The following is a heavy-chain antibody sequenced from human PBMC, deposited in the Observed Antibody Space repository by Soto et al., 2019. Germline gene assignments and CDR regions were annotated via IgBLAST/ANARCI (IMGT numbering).Heavy chain of an antibody. J-gene: IGHJ4*02. Sequence: QVQLVQSGAGVKQPGSSVRVSCKASGGTFSSYAMSWVRQAPGKGLEWMGVIIPIFGTANYAQKFQGRVTIATDKSTSTAYMELRSLRSEDTAVYYCARGGNRVYSIGYFDYWGQGTLVTVSS. CDR3: ARGGNRVYSIGYFDY. CDR2: IIPIFGTA. V-gene: IGHV1-69*06. D-gene: IGHD2-8*01. CDR1: GGTFSSYA.